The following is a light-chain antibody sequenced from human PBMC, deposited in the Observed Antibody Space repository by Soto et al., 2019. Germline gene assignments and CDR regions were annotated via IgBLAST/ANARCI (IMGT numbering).Light chain of an antibody. CDR3: QQYGSSPGT. J-gene: IGKJ1*01. Sequence: EIVLTQSPGTLSLSPGERANLSCRASQSVSSSYLAWYQQKPGQAPRLLIYGASSRATGIPDRFSGSGSGTDFTLTISRLEPEDFAVYYCQQYGSSPGTFGQVTKV. V-gene: IGKV3-20*01. CDR1: QSVSSSY. CDR2: GAS.